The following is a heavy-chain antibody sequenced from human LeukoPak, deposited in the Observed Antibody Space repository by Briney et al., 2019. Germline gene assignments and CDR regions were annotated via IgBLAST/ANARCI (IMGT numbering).Heavy chain of an antibody. J-gene: IGHJ4*02. CDR1: GFTFSSYA. CDR3: AKDRYGFHDFWSGYDY. D-gene: IGHD3-3*01. Sequence: GGSLRLSCAASGFTFSSYAMSWVRQAPGKGLEWVSAISGSGGSTYYADSVKGRFTISRDNSKNTLYLQMNSLRAEDTAVYYCAKDRYGFHDFWSGYDYWGQGTLVTVSS. CDR2: ISGSGGST. V-gene: IGHV3-23*01.